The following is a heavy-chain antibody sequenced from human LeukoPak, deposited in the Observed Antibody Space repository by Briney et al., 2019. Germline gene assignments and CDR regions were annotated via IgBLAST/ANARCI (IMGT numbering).Heavy chain of an antibody. J-gene: IGHJ5*02. D-gene: IGHD3-10*01. V-gene: IGHV1-18*01. CDR1: GHTFTSYG. Sequence: ASVKVSCKASGHTFTSYGISWVRQAPGQGLEWMGWISAYNGNTNYSQKLQGRVTMTTDTSTSAAYMELRSLRSDDTAVCYCARDIIVVTSMVRGGTRFDPWGQGTLVTVSS. CDR2: ISAYNGNT. CDR3: ARDIIVVTSMVRGGTRFDP.